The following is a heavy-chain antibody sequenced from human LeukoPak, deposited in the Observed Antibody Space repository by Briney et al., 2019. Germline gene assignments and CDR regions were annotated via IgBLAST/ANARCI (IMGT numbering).Heavy chain of an antibody. V-gene: IGHV4-4*07. D-gene: IGHD1-26*01. Sequence: SETLSLTCDVSGGSVKSYWWGWVRQPAGKGLEWLGRIYSTGSTRFNPSLKSRLTLSIDTSTNQFSLKLTSVTAADTAVYFCARQGYTVSYYFLDYWSQGTLVTVSS. J-gene: IGHJ4*02. CDR3: ARQGYTVSYYFLDY. CDR1: GGSVKSYW. CDR2: IYSTGST.